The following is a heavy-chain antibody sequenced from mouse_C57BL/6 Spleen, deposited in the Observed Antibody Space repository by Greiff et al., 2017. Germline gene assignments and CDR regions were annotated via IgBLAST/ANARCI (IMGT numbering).Heavy chain of an antibody. CDR1: GFTFSDYG. CDR2: ISSGSSTI. CDR3: ARIYDGYPGYFDV. J-gene: IGHJ1*03. Sequence: EVQRVESGGGLVKPGGSLKLSCAASGFTFSDYGMHWVRQAPEKGLEWVAYISSGSSTIYYADTVKGRFTISRDNAKNTLFLQMTSLRSEDTAMYYCARIYDGYPGYFDVWGTGTTVTVSS. V-gene: IGHV5-17*01. D-gene: IGHD2-3*01.